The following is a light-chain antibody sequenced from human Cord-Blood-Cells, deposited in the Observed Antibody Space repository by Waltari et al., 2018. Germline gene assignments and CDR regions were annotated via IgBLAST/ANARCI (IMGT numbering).Light chain of an antibody. CDR3: QQSYSTPPT. CDR2: AAS. V-gene: IGKV1-39*01. Sequence: DIQMTQSPSSLSASAGDRVTITCRASQSISSYLNWYQQKPGKAPKLLIYAASSLQSGVPSRFSGSGAGTDFTLTISSLQPEDFATDYCQQSYSTPPTFGGGTKVEIK. CDR1: QSISSY. J-gene: IGKJ4*01.